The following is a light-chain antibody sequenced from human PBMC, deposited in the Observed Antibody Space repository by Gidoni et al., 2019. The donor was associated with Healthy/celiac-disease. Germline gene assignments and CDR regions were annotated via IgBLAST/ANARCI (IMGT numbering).Light chain of an antibody. V-gene: IGKV1-39*01. CDR2: AAS. CDR1: QSISSY. J-gene: IGKJ1*01. CDR3: QQSYSTPRT. Sequence: DLQMPQSPSSLSASVGDRVTITCRASQSISSYLNWYQQKPGKAPKLLLYAASSLQSGVPSRCSGSGAGTYFTLTISRLQHEDFATYYCQQSYSTPRTFGQGTKVEIK.